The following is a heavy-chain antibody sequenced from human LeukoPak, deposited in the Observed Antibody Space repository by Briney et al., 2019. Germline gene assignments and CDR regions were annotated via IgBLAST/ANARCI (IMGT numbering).Heavy chain of an antibody. V-gene: IGHV3-23*01. CDR3: ARGPADYYDSSGYPDY. J-gene: IGHJ4*02. Sequence: GGSLRLSCAASGFTFSRYAMSWVRQAPGKGLEWVSAVSGSGGSTYYADSVKGRFTISRDNSKNTLYLQMNSLRAEDTAVYYCARGPADYYDSSGYPDYWGQGTLVSVSS. CDR1: GFTFSRYA. D-gene: IGHD3-22*01. CDR2: VSGSGGST.